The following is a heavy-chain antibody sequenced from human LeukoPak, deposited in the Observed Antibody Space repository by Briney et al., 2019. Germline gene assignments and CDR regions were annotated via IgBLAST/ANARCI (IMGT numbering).Heavy chain of an antibody. CDR2: IKQDGSYK. Sequence: GGSLRLSCAASGFTFSTYWMTWVRQAPGKGLEWVATIKQDGSYKDYVDSVKGRFTISRDNGKNSLYLQMNSLRAEDTAVYYCARDGRGLRSSSWYFDYWGQGTLVTVSS. V-gene: IGHV3-7*01. J-gene: IGHJ4*02. CDR1: GFTFSTYW. D-gene: IGHD6-13*01. CDR3: ARDGRGLRSSSWYFDY.